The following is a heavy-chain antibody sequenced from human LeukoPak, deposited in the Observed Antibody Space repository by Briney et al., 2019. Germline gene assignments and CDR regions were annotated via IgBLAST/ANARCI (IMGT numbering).Heavy chain of an antibody. CDR2: IIPIFGTA. V-gene: IGHV1-69*01. CDR3: AREKAYYYDSSGAFDI. Sequence: SVKVSCKASGGTFSSYAISWVRQAPGQGLEWMGGIIPIFGTANYAQKFQGRVTITADESTSTAYMEPSSLRSEDTAVYYCAREKAYYYDSSGAFDIWGQGTMVTVSS. D-gene: IGHD3-22*01. J-gene: IGHJ3*02. CDR1: GGTFSSYA.